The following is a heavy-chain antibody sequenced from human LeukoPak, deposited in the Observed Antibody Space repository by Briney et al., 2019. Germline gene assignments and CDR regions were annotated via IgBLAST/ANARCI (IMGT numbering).Heavy chain of an antibody. CDR3: AKLPAATNYFDY. D-gene: IGHD2-15*01. CDR1: GFTITDSW. Sequence: QPGGSLRLSCAASGFTITDSWMHWVRQAPGKGLEWVAVIWYDGSNKYYADSVKGRFTISRDNSKNTLYLQMNSLRAEDTAVYYCAKLPAATNYFDYWGQGTLVTVSS. J-gene: IGHJ4*02. V-gene: IGHV3-33*06. CDR2: IWYDGSNK.